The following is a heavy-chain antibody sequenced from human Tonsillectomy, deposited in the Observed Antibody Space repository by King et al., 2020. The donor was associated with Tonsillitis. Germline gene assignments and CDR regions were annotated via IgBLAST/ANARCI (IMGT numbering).Heavy chain of an antibody. Sequence: VQLVESGGGLVQPGRSLRLSCAASGFTFEDYAMHWVRHAPGKGLEWVSVINWNSGSIGYADSVKGRFTISRENAKNSLYLQMNSLRAEDTALYYCATGRDYYDSSGIDYWGQGTLVTVSS. V-gene: IGHV3-9*01. J-gene: IGHJ4*02. CDR3: ATGRDYYDSSGIDY. D-gene: IGHD3-22*01. CDR1: GFTFEDYA. CDR2: INWNSGSI.